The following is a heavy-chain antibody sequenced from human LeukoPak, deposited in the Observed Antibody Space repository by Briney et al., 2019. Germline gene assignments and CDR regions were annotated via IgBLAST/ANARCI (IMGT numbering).Heavy chain of an antibody. Sequence: GGALRLSCAASGVTFSVDPMCCGREGPGKGLEWGSPISGMGGRTYYAESVKGRFTISRANSKPTLYLKMKSLRAEDTAVYYCAKDVVLSLAARRTPHDFDIWGQGTMVTVSS. CDR2: ISGMGGRT. V-gene: IGHV3-23*01. CDR3: AKDVVLSLAARRTPHDFDI. D-gene: IGHD6-6*01. CDR1: GVTFSVDP. J-gene: IGHJ3*02.